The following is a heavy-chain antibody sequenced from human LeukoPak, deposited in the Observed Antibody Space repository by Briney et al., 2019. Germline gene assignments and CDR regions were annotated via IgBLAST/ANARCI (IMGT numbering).Heavy chain of an antibody. CDR1: GGTFSIYA. Sequence: SVTVSCKASGGTFSIYAISWVRQAPGQGLEWMGGIIPIFGTANYAQKFQGRVTITADESTSTAYMELSSLRSEDTAVYYCARATGDYFDWLFQEAFDIWGQGTMVTVSS. D-gene: IGHD3-9*01. CDR2: IIPIFGTA. CDR3: ARATGDYFDWLFQEAFDI. V-gene: IGHV1-69*01. J-gene: IGHJ3*02.